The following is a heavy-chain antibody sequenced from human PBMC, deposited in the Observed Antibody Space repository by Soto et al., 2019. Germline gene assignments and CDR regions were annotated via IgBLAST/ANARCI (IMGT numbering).Heavy chain of an antibody. CDR1: GGSIGSSSYY. V-gene: IGHV4-39*01. J-gene: IGHJ4*02. Sequence: SETLSLTCTVSGGSIGSSSYYWGWIRQPPGKGLEWIGSIYYSGSTYYNPSPKSRVTISVDTSKNQFSLKLSSVTAADTAVYYCARHGEFIVPSIPFDSWGKETLVTVPS. D-gene: IGHD3-10*01. CDR3: ARHGEFIVPSIPFDS. CDR2: IYYSGST.